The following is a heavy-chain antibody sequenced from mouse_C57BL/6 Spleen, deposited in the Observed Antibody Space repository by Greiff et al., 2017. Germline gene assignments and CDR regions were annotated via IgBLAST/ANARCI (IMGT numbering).Heavy chain of an antibody. D-gene: IGHD1-1*01. CDR2: INPNNGGT. J-gene: IGHJ2*01. CDR3: ARSLLLDY. CDR1: GYTFTDYN. V-gene: IGHV1-18*01. Sequence: VQLQQSGPELVKPGASVKIPCTASGYTFTDYNLDWVKQSHGKSLEWIGDINPNNGGTIYNQKFKGKATLTVDKSSSTAYMERRSLTSEDTAVYYCARSLLLDYWGQGTTLTVSS.